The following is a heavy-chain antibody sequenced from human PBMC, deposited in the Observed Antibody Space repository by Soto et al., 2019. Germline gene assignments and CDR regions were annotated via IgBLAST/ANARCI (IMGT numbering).Heavy chain of an antibody. CDR1: GGSISSYY. D-gene: IGHD3-10*01. J-gene: IGHJ6*02. Sequence: PSETLSLTCTVSGGSISSYYWSWIRQPPGKGLEWIGYIYYSGSTNYNPSLKSRVTMSVDTSKNQFSLKLSSVTAADTAVYYCARLAPRGDGGGYYYYYGMDVWGQGTTVTVSS. CDR3: ARLAPRGDGGGYYYYYGMDV. CDR2: IYYSGST. V-gene: IGHV4-59*01.